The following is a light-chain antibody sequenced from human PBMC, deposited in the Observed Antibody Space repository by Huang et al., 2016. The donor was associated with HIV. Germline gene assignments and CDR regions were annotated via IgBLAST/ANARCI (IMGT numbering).Light chain of an antibody. Sequence: EIVLTQSPVTLSLSPGERATLSCRASQSVSSSYLAWYQQKPGQAPSLLIYGASSRATGIPDRFSGSGSETDFTLTISRLEPEDFAVYYCQQYGSSPWTFGQGTKVEIK. CDR3: QQYGSSPWT. CDR1: QSVSSSY. J-gene: IGKJ1*01. CDR2: GAS. V-gene: IGKV3-20*01.